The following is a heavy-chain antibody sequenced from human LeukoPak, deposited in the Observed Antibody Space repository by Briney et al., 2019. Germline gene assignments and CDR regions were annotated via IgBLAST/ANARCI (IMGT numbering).Heavy chain of an antibody. CDR1: GGTFSSYA. Sequence: ASVKVSRKASGGTFSSYAISWVRQAPGQGLEWMGGIIPIFGTANYAQKFQGRVTITADKSTSTAYMELSSLRSEDTAVYYCARGFYCSSTSCYSEWFDPWGQGTLVTVSS. D-gene: IGHD2-2*01. V-gene: IGHV1-69*06. CDR2: IIPIFGTA. CDR3: ARGFYCSSTSCYSEWFDP. J-gene: IGHJ5*02.